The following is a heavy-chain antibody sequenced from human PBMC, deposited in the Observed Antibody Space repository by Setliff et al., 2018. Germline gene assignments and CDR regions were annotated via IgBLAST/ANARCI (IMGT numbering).Heavy chain of an antibody. CDR2: IDRNAGST. Sequence: GGSLRLSCAASGFNFDVFGMGWVRQAPGMGLEWVSGIDRNAGSTGCVDSVKGRFTISRDNAKNSLSLQMNGLRAEDTSVYYCGRDVFDFRTGQGGPWGQGTRVTVSS. J-gene: IGHJ5*02. V-gene: IGHV3-20*04. D-gene: IGHD3-3*01. CDR3: GRDVFDFRTGQGGP. CDR1: GFNFDVFG.